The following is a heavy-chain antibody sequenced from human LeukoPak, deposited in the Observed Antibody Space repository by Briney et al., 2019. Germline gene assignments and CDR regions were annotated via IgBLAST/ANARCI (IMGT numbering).Heavy chain of an antibody. CDR3: ARGESDFWSGYYAFDI. Sequence: GGSLRLSCAASGFTFSSYSMNWVREAPGKGLEWVSSISSSSSYIYYADSVKGRFTISIDNAKNSLYLQTNSLRAEDTAVYYCARGESDFWSGYYAFDIWGQGTMVTVSS. CDR1: GFTFSSYS. CDR2: ISSSSSYI. J-gene: IGHJ3*02. V-gene: IGHV3-21*01. D-gene: IGHD3-3*01.